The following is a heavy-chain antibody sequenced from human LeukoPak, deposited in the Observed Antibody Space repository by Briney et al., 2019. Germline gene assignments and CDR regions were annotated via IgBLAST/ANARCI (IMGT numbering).Heavy chain of an antibody. CDR1: GFTFSSYS. J-gene: IGHJ3*02. CDR3: ARAGDFWSTSRAFDI. CDR2: FYSGGTT. D-gene: IGHD3-3*01. V-gene: IGHV3-53*01. Sequence: GGSLRLSCAASGFTFSSYSMNWVRQAPGKGLEWISVFYSGGTTYYADSVKGRFTISRDNSKNTLYLQMNSLRAEDTAVYYCARAGDFWSTSRAFDIWGQGTMVTVSS.